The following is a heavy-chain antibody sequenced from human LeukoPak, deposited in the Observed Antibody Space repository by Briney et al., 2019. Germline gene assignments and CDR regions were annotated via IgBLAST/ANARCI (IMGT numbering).Heavy chain of an antibody. CDR3: ARGRLGYCSGGSCYFDY. CDR1: GGTFSDYA. Sequence: SVKVSCKASGGTFSDYALNWVRQAPGQGLEWMGVFIPILGTANSTQKFQDRVTITADISTNTVYMELSSLRSEDTAVYYCARGRLGYCSGGSCYFDYWGQGTLVTVSS. CDR2: FIPILGTA. J-gene: IGHJ4*02. V-gene: IGHV1-69*10. D-gene: IGHD2-15*01.